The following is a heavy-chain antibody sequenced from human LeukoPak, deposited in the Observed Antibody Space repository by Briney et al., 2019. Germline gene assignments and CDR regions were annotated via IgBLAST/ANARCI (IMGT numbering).Heavy chain of an antibody. Sequence: SGGSLRLSCAASGFAFESYAMHWVRQAPGKGLEWVAVITYDGGRRYYADSMKGRFTISRDNSKNTLFLEAHSLRPDDTAVYYCARERRDHHDRTCFDFWGQGTLVTVSS. CDR1: GFAFESYA. CDR3: ARERRDHHDRTCFDF. D-gene: IGHD1-14*01. J-gene: IGHJ4*02. V-gene: IGHV3-30*04. CDR2: ITYDGGRR.